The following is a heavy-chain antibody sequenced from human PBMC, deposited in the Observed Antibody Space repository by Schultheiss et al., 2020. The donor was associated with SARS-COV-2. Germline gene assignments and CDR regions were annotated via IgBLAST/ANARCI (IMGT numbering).Heavy chain of an antibody. CDR2: INHSGST. CDR3: ARDTRGIFDY. Sequence: ESLKISCAASGFTFSSYAMSWVRQAPGKGLEWIGEINHSGSTNYNPSLKSRVTISVDTSKNQFSLKLSSVTAADTAVYFCARDTRGIFDYWDQGPLVTVSS. V-gene: IGHV4-34*01. J-gene: IGHJ4*02. CDR1: GFTFSSYA.